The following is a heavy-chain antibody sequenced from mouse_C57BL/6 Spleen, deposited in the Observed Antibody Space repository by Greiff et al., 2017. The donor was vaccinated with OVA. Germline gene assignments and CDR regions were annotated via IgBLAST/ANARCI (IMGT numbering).Heavy chain of an antibody. CDR2: IDPENGDT. CDR3: TQADYDVGFAY. V-gene: IGHV14-4*01. D-gene: IGHD2-4*01. Sequence: EVQLKESGAELVRPGASVKLSCTASGFNIKDDYMHWVKQRPEQGLEWIGWIDPENGDTEYASKFQGKATITADTSSNTAYLQLSSLTSEDTAIYYCTQADYDVGFAYWGQGTLVTVSA. CDR1: GFNIKDDY. J-gene: IGHJ3*01.